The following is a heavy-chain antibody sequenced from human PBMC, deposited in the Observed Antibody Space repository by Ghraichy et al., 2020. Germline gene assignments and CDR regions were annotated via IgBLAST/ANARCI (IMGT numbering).Heavy chain of an antibody. D-gene: IGHD3-16*02. CDR1: GFTFSSYS. CDR3: ARGGRDYVWGSYQNHLDY. V-gene: IGHV3-21*01. J-gene: IGHJ4*02. Sequence: GALRLSCAASGFTFSSYSMNWVRQAPGKGLEWVSSISSSSSYIYYADSVKGRFTISRDNAKNSLYLQMNSLRAEDTAVYYCARGGRDYVWGSYQNHLDYWGQGTLVTVSS. CDR2: ISSSSSYI.